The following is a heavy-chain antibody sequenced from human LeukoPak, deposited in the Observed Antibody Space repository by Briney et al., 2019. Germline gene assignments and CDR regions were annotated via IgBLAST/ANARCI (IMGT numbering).Heavy chain of an antibody. Sequence: SETLSLTCAVYGGSFSGYYWSWIRQPPGKGLEWIGEINHSGSTNYNPSLKSRVTISVDTSKNQFSLKLSSVTAADTAVYYCSRDGGRDSGSYYEEYWGQGTLVTVSS. CDR3: SRDGGRDSGSYYEEY. CDR1: GGSFSGYY. D-gene: IGHD1-26*01. V-gene: IGHV4-34*01. J-gene: IGHJ4*02. CDR2: INHSGST.